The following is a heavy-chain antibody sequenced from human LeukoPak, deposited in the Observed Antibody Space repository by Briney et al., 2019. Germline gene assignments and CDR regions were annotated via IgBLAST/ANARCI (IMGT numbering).Heavy chain of an antibody. Sequence: NPSETLSLTCGVSGGSISTTNWWTWVRQPPGEGLEWIGEVHLSGRTHYNPSLESRVTMSVDMSESHISLRLTSVTAADTAVYYCAREGGPYRPLDYSGQGTLVTVSS. J-gene: IGHJ4*02. CDR1: GGSISTTNW. V-gene: IGHV4-4*02. CDR3: AREGGPYRPLDY. CDR2: VHLSGRT.